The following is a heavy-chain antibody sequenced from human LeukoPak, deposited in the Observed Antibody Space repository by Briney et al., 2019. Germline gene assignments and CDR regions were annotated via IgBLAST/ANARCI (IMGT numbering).Heavy chain of an antibody. CDR3: AKDGVAAAFWYFDL. J-gene: IGHJ2*01. D-gene: IGHD6-13*01. CDR1: GFTFGDYA. Sequence: PGRSLRLSCAASGFTFGDYAMHWVRQAPGKGLEWVSGISWNSGSIGYADSVKGRFTISRDNAKNSLYLQMNSLRAEDTALYYCAKDGVAAAFWYFDLWGRGTLVTVSS. V-gene: IGHV3-9*01. CDR2: ISWNSGSI.